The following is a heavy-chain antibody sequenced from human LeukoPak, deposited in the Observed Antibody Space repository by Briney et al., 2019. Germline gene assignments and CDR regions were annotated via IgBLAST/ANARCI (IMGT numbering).Heavy chain of an antibody. J-gene: IGHJ4*02. D-gene: IGHD3-22*01. CDR2: IYSGGNT. CDR3: AKAHDRGYYYEFDY. V-gene: IGHV3-66*01. Sequence: GVSLRLPCAASGLTLSSNYVRGVRQAPGKGLEWGSVIYSGGNTYYADSVQGRFTMSRENPHNKLYLQMNSLGAEDTYIYYCAKAHDRGYYYEFDYWGQGALVTVAS. CDR1: GLTLSSNY.